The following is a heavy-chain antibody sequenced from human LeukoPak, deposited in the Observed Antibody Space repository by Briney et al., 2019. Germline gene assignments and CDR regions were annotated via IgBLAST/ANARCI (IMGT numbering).Heavy chain of an antibody. Sequence: SETLSLTCSVSGGSITSAYYYWTWIRQPPGKGLEWIGHIFHSGSPYYNPSLKSRVTISVDRSKNQFSLNLSSVTAADTAVYYCAKDRSSSSGAHFDYWGQGTLVTVSS. V-gene: IGHV4-30-2*01. CDR1: GGSITSAYYY. J-gene: IGHJ4*02. CDR3: AKDRSSSSGAHFDY. CDR2: IFHSGSP. D-gene: IGHD6-6*01.